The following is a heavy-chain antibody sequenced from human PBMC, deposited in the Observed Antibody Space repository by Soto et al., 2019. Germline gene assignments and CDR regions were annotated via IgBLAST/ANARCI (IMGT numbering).Heavy chain of an antibody. Sequence: GGSLRLSCAASGFTFSSYNIKWGRPVPGEGLEWASCISSSGSIIYYADSVKGRFTVSRDEAKNSLYLQMNSLRVEDTAVYYCARDAGIALTGNYYGMDVWGQGTTVTVSS. D-gene: IGHD6-13*01. V-gene: IGHV3-48*01. CDR2: ISSSGSII. CDR1: GFTFSSYN. CDR3: ARDAGIALTGNYYGMDV. J-gene: IGHJ6*02.